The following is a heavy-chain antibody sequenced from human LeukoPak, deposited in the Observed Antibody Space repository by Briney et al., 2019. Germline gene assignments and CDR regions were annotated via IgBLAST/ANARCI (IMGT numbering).Heavy chain of an antibody. D-gene: IGHD2-2*01. J-gene: IGHJ4*02. V-gene: IGHV3-23*01. CDR3: AKGRYSYCSSTSCYPYSFDY. CDR2: ISGSGGST. CDR1: GFTFSNYW. Sequence: PGGSLRLSCAASGFTFSNYWMSWVRQAPGKGLEWVSVISGSGGSTYYADSVKGRFTISRDNSKNTLYLQMNSLRAEDTAVYYCAKGRYSYCSSTSCYPYSFDYWGQGTLVTVSS.